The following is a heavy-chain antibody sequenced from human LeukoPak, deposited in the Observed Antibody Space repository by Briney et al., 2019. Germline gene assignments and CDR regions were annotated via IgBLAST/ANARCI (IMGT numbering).Heavy chain of an antibody. CDR3: ARVLGVLMTDWTNWFDP. V-gene: IGHV4-4*07. CDR2: IYTSGST. D-gene: IGHD2-8*01. CDR1: GGSISSYY. J-gene: IGHJ5*02. Sequence: SETLSLTCTVSGGSISSYYWSWIRQPAGKGLEWIGRIYTSGSTNYNPSLKSRVTMSVDTSKNQFSLKLSSVTAADTAVYYCARVLGVLMTDWTNWFDPWRQGTLVTVSS.